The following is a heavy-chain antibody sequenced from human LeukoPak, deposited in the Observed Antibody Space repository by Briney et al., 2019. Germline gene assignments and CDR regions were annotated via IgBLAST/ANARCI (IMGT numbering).Heavy chain of an antibody. D-gene: IGHD6-13*01. CDR1: GFTFSSYE. CDR2: ISSSGSTI. J-gene: IGHJ4*02. V-gene: IGHV3-48*03. Sequence: PGGSLRLSCAASGFTFSSYEMNWVRQAPGKGLEWVSYISSSGSTIYYADSVKGRFTISRDNAKNSLYLQMNSLRAEDTAVYYCAKVFGRSSWSKEKYFDYWGQGTLVTVSS. CDR3: AKVFGRSSWSKEKYFDY.